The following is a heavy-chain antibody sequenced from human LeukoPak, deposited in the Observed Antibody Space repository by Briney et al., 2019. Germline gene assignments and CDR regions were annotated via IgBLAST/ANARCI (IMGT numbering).Heavy chain of an antibody. D-gene: IGHD3-10*01. Sequence: GASVKVSCKASGYTFTGYYIHWVRQAPGQGLEWMGWINPNSGGTNYAQKFQGRVTLTRDTSISTAYMDLSSLISDDTAVYYCARCPGGYNWFDPWGQGTLVTVSS. CDR3: ARCPGGYNWFDP. CDR1: GYTFTGYY. J-gene: IGHJ5*02. V-gene: IGHV1-2*02. CDR2: INPNSGGT.